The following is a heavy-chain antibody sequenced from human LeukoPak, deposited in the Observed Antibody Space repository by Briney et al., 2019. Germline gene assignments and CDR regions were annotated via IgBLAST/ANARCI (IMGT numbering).Heavy chain of an antibody. CDR3: ASLRFYRIP. V-gene: IGHV3-66*01. CDR1: GFTVSSNY. J-gene: IGHJ4*02. Sequence: GGSLRLSCAASGFTVSSNYMSWVRQAPGKGLEWASVIYSGGSTYYADSVKGRFTISRDNAKNSLYLQMNSLRVEDTAVYYCASLRFYRIPWGQGTLVTVSS. D-gene: IGHD3-3*01. CDR2: IYSGGST.